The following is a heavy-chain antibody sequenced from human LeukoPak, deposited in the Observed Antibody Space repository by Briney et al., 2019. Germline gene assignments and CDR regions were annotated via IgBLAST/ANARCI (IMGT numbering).Heavy chain of an antibody. V-gene: IGHV4-59*01. D-gene: IGHD3-10*01. CDR2: IYYSGST. CDR1: GGSISSYY. Sequence: SETLSLTCTVSGGSISSYYWSWIRQPPGKGLEWIGYIYYSGSTNYNPSLKSRVTISVDTSKNQFSLKLSSVTAADTAVYYCARVPHYYGSGSYQDDAFDIWGQGTMVTVSS. J-gene: IGHJ3*02. CDR3: ARVPHYYGSGSYQDDAFDI.